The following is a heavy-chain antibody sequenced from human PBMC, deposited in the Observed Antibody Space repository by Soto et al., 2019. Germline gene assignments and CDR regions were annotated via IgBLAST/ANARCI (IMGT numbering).Heavy chain of an antibody. D-gene: IGHD3-22*01. V-gene: IGHV4-4*07. CDR1: GGTIENSY. CDR3: SIVPQRGPNLSSWFLED. J-gene: IGHJ6*02. CDR2: MFSSGAT. Sequence: PSETLSLTCTVSGGTIENSYWNWIRQSAGKGLEWIGRMFSSGATSCSPSLKSRVTMSLDTSKKHFSLKLSTVTAADTAVYYCSIVPQRGPNLSSWFLEDLGPGSTVPVSS.